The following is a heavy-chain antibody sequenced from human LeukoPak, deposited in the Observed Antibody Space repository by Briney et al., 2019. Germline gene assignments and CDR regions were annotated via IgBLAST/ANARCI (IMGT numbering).Heavy chain of an antibody. CDR2: ISSSSSYI. D-gene: IGHD6-13*01. V-gene: IGHV3-21*01. CDR1: GFTFSSYS. Sequence: GGSLRLSCAASGFTFSSYSMNWVRQAPGKGLEWVSSISSSSSYIYYADSVKGRFTISRDNAKNSLYLQMNSLRAEDTAVYYCARAFGIAAAAVPGAFDIWGQGTMVTVSS. CDR3: ARAFGIAAAAVPGAFDI. J-gene: IGHJ3*02.